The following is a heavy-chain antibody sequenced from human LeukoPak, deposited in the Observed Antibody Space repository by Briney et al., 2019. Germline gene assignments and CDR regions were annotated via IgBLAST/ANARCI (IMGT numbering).Heavy chain of an antibody. J-gene: IGHJ6*02. CDR2: IWYDGSNK. D-gene: IGHD3-22*01. CDR3: ARDGHYYDSSGYYNYGMDV. V-gene: IGHV3-33*01. Sequence: GGSLRLSCAASGFTFSSYGMHWVRQAPGKGLEWVAVIWYDGSNKYYADSVKGRFTISRDNSKNTLYLQMNSLRAEDTAVYYCARDGHYYDSSGYYNYGMDVWGQGTTVAVSS. CDR1: GFTFSSYG.